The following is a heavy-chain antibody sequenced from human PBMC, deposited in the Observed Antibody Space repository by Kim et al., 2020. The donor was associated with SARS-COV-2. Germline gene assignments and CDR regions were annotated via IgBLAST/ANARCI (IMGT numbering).Heavy chain of an antibody. J-gene: IGHJ6*02. Sequence: ASVKVSCKASGYTFTSSSMHWVRQAPGQRLEWMGWINAGNGNTKYSQKFQGRVTITRDTSASTAYMELSSLRSEDTAVYYCARGGSRYSSIKLPYYYYGMDVWGQGNTVTVSS. CDR3: ARGGSRYSSIKLPYYYYGMDV. CDR1: GYTFTSSS. D-gene: IGHD6-13*01. V-gene: IGHV1-3*01. CDR2: INAGNGNT.